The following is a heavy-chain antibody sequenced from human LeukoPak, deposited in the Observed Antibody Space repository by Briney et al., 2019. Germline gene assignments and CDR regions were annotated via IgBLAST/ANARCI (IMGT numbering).Heavy chain of an antibody. Sequence: SWTLSLTLAFCVGSHSRGNWGGWVRQPPGKGPEWIGEIYHSGNSNYNPSLKSRVTISVDKSKNQSSLKLSSVTAADTAVYYCAKKAAASAADYWGRGTLVTVSS. J-gene: IGHJ4*02. CDR1: VGSHSRGNW. CDR3: AKKAAASAADY. V-gene: IGHV4-4*02. D-gene: IGHD6-13*01. CDR2: IYHSGNS.